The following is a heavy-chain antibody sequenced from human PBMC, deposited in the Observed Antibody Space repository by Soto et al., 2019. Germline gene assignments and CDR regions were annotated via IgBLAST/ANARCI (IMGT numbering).Heavy chain of an antibody. Sequence: GGSLRLSCAAFDLSLTKIGMPWVGQAPGKGLEWVAIIWYDGSHKYYADSVKGRFTISRDNSKHTVSLHMDSLGAEDTAMYYFAAGKPILFRGRGTLVTVSS. CDR3: AAGKPILF. CDR2: IWYDGSHK. J-gene: IGHJ1*01. V-gene: IGHV3-33*01. CDR1: DLSLTKIG. D-gene: IGHD2-2*02.